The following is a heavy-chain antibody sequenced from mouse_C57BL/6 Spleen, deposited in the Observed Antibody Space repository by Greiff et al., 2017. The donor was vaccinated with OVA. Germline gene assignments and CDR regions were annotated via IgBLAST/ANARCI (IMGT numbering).Heavy chain of an antibody. CDR3: ARCVSGTFALGD. D-gene: IGHD4-1*01. J-gene: IGHJ4*01. Sequence: QVQLQQPGAELVKPGASVKLSCKASGYTFTSYWITWVKQRPGQGLEWIGEIYPGSGSTNYNEKFKGKATLTADTSSSTAYMQLSSLTSEDSAVYYCARCVSGTFALGDWGKGTTVTASS. CDR2: IYPGSGST. CDR1: GYTFTSYW. V-gene: IGHV1-55*01.